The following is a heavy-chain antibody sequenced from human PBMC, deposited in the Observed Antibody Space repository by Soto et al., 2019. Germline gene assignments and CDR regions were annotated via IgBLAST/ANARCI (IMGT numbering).Heavy chain of an antibody. V-gene: IGHV3-7*04. J-gene: IGHJ3*01. Sequence: EVLLVESGGGLVQPGTSLRLSWVGSGVTFQRAWMTWVRQAPGKWLEWVANIRKDGTKENYVDSVKGRFNISIDNDKNSLYMQKDSLGVEDTVVYYCARDLSPSCGGDLCDALDLWGQGTVVIVSS. CDR1: GVTFQRAW. CDR2: IRKDGTKE. D-gene: IGHD2-21*02. CDR3: ARDLSPSCGGDLCDALDL.